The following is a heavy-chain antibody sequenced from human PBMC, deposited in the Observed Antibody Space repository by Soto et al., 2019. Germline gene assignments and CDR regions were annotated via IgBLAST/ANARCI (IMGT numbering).Heavy chain of an antibody. J-gene: IGHJ4*02. D-gene: IGHD3-10*01. CDR2: IYYSGST. V-gene: IGHV4-31*03. CDR3: ARDPSGSGSYFDY. CDR1: GGSISSGGYY. Sequence: QVQLQESGPGPVKPSQTLSLTCTVSGGSISSGGYYWSWIRQHPGKGLEWIGYIYYSGSTYYNPYLQSRVTISVDTSKNQFSLKLSSVTAADTAVYYCARDPSGSGSYFDYWGQGTLVTVSS.